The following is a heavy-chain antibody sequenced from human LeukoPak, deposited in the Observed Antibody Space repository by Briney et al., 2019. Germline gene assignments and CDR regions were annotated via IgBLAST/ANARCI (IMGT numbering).Heavy chain of an antibody. J-gene: IGHJ4*02. D-gene: IGHD1-26*01. Sequence: PAETLSLTCAVYGGSFSGYYWSWIRQPPGKGLEWIGEINHSGSTNYNPSLKSRVTISVDTSKNQFSLKLSSVTAADTAVYYCARGEGATHDYWGQGTLVTVSS. CDR3: ARGEGATHDY. CDR2: INHSGST. V-gene: IGHV4-34*01. CDR1: GGSFSGYY.